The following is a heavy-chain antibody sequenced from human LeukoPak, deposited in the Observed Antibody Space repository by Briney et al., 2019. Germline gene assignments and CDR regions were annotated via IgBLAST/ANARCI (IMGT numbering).Heavy chain of an antibody. D-gene: IGHD4-17*01. Sequence: PSETLFQTCTVPGDSIGSYYWSWIPQPTAKGLERIGRINKRKYSGGSTDYNPSLNSRVTMAVDTTNNEVSQKLSSLTATNTAVYYCVRDPTTVTTFFGLWGQGNLVTVSS. CDR2: INKRKYSGGST. CDR3: VRDPTTVTTFFGL. J-gene: IGHJ1*01. V-gene: IGHV4-4*07. CDR1: GDSIGSYY.